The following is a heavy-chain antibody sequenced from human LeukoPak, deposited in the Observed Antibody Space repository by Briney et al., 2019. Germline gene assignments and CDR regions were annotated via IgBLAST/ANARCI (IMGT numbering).Heavy chain of an antibody. D-gene: IGHD2-2*01. J-gene: IGHJ6*02. CDR2: TNPNSGGT. CDR1: GYTFTGYY. Sequence: ASVKVSCKASGYTFTGYYIHWVRQAPGQGLEWMGWTNPNSGGTKYAEKFHGRVTMTRDTSIRTAYMELSSLRSGDTALYYCARDHGVKSMPFVWGQGTTVTVSS. CDR3: ARDHGVKSMPFV. V-gene: IGHV1-2*02.